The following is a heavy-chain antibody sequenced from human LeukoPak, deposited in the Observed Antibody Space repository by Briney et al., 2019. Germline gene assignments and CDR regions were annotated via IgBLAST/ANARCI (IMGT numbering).Heavy chain of an antibody. CDR1: GFTFSSYW. J-gene: IGHJ4*02. V-gene: IGHV3-7*01. CDR3: ARNRLVVVPAAIGY. D-gene: IGHD2-2*02. Sequence: PGGSLILSCAASGFTFSSYWMSWVRQAPGKGLEWVANIKQDGSEKYYVDSVKGRFTISRDNAKNSLYLQMNSLRAEDTAVYSCARNRLVVVPAAIGYWGQGTLVTVSS. CDR2: IKQDGSEK.